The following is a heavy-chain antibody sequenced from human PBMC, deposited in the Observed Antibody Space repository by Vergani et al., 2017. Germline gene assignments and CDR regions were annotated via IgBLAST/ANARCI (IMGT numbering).Heavy chain of an antibody. CDR1: GFTFSSYS. CDR3: ARGQTTVTTLGQSDAFDI. D-gene: IGHD4-17*01. J-gene: IGHJ3*02. Sequence: EVQLLESGGGLVQPGGSLRLSCAASGFTFSSYSMNWVRQAPGKGLEWVSYISSSSSTIYYAESVKGRFTISRDNAKNSLYLQMNSLRAEDTAVYYCARGQTTVTTLGQSDAFDIWGQGTMVTVSS. CDR2: ISSSSSTI. V-gene: IGHV3-48*01.